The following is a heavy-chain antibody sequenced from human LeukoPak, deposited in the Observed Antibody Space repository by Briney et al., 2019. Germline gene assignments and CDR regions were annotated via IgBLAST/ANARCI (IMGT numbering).Heavy chain of an antibody. CDR3: ARSRAETVPVWGSYRHHDAFDI. J-gene: IGHJ3*02. D-gene: IGHD3-16*02. CDR2: IYPGDSDT. Sequence: GESLKISCKGSGYSFTNYWIGWVRQMPGKGLEWMGIIYPGDSDTTYKPSFQGQVTISADKSISTAYLQWSSLKASDTTMYYCARSRAETVPVWGSYRHHDAFDIWGQGTMVTVSS. CDR1: GYSFTNYW. V-gene: IGHV5-51*01.